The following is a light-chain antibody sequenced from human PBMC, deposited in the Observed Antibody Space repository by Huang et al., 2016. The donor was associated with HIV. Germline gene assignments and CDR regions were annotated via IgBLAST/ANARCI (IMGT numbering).Light chain of an antibody. CDR3: QQYNSYSRT. V-gene: IGKV1-5*03. CDR1: QRISNW. CDR2: KAS. J-gene: IGKJ1*01. Sequence: DIQMTQSPSPLSESVGDRVSITCRASQRISNWLAWYQQNPGKAPKLLIYKASSLDSGVPSRVSGSGSGTEFTLTISSLQPDDFATYYCQQYNSYSRTFGQGTKVEIK.